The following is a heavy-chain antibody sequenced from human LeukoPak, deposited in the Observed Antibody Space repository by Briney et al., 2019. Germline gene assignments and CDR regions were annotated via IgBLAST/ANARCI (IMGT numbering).Heavy chain of an antibody. D-gene: IGHD3-10*01. J-gene: IGHJ4*02. V-gene: IGHV4-31*01. CDR3: SGTMVRGVIISFDY. CDR2: IYYSGST. CDR1: GVSISSGGYY. Sequence: SETLSLTCTVSGVSISSGGYYWRWIRQHPGKGLEWIGYIYYSGSTYYNPSLKSQVTISVDTSKNQFSLKLSSVTAADTAVYYCSGTMVRGVIISFDYWGQGTLVTVSS.